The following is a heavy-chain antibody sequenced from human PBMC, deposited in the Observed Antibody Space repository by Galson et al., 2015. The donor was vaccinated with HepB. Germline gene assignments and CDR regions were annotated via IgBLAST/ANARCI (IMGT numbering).Heavy chain of an antibody. CDR2: IYPGDSDT. J-gene: IGHJ5*02. V-gene: IGHV5-51*03. D-gene: IGHD1-26*01. Sequence: QSGAEVKKPGESLKISCKGSGYSFTSYWIGWVRQMPGKGLEWMGIIYPGDSDTRYSPSFQGQVTISADKSISTAYLQWSSLKASDTAMYYCARGRGWELLRSGWFDPWGQGTLVTVSS. CDR3: ARGRGWELLRSGWFDP. CDR1: GYSFTSYW.